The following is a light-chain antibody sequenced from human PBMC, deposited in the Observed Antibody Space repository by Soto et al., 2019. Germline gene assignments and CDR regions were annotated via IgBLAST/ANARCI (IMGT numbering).Light chain of an antibody. J-gene: IGLJ2*01. CDR2: EVT. V-gene: IGLV2-8*01. CDR1: SSDVGGYNC. CDR3: SSYAGSTTVL. Sequence: QSALTQPPSASGSPGQSVTISCTGTSSDVGGYNCVSWYQQHPGKAPQLMIYEVTKRPSGVPDRFSGSKSGNTASLTVSGRQAEDEADYYCSSYAGSTTVLVGGGTQLTVL.